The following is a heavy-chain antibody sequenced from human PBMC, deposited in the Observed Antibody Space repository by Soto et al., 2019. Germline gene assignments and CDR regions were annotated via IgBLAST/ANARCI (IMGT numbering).Heavy chain of an antibody. Sequence: PSETLSLTCAVYGGSFSGYYWSWIRQPPGKGLEWIGEINHSGSTNYNPSLKSRVTISVDTSKNQFSLKLSSVTAADTAVYYCARRGYGSGSYYNVRWFDPWGQGTLVTVSS. J-gene: IGHJ5*02. CDR3: ARRGYGSGSYYNVRWFDP. D-gene: IGHD3-10*01. CDR2: INHSGST. CDR1: GGSFSGYY. V-gene: IGHV4-34*01.